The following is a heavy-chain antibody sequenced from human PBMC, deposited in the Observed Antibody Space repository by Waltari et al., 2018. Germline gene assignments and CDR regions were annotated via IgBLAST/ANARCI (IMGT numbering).Heavy chain of an antibody. CDR1: GGSFSGYY. CDR3: ARGNYCSGGSCPDY. D-gene: IGHD2-15*01. V-gene: IGHV4-34*01. CDR2: INHSGRI. J-gene: IGHJ4*02. Sequence: QVQLQESGPGLVKPSGTLSLTCAVYGGSFSGYYWSWIRQPPGKGLEWIGEINHSGRINYNPSLKSRVTISIDTSKNQFSLRLTSVTAADTAVYYCARGNYCSGGSCPDYWGQGTLVTVSS.